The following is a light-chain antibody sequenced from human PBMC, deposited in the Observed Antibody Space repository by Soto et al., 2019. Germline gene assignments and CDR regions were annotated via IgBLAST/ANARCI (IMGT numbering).Light chain of an antibody. CDR2: SAS. J-gene: IGKJ2*01. CDR3: QQSYSTPPN. CDR1: RAINNY. V-gene: IGKV1-39*01. Sequence: IPMTQSPSSLSASVGDRVTLTCRTSRAINNYVNWYQHPPGRGPKLLISSASILQAGVPSRFSAGGSWTHFALTISNLQPEDVATYYCQQSYSTPPNFGQGTKLEI.